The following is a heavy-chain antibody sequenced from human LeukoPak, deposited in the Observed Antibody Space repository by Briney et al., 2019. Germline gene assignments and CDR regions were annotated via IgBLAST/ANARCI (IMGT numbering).Heavy chain of an antibody. CDR3: ARDPGALAFDI. J-gene: IGHJ3*02. Sequence: PSETLSLTCAVSGGSISSYYWSWIRQPPGKGLEWIGYIYYSGSTNYNPSLKSRVTISVDTSKNQFSLKLSSVTAADAGVYYCARDPGALAFDIWGQGTMVTVSS. CDR1: GGSISSYY. D-gene: IGHD1-26*01. V-gene: IGHV4-59*01. CDR2: IYYSGST.